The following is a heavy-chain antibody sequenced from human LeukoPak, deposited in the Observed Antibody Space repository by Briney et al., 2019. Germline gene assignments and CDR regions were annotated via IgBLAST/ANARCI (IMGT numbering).Heavy chain of an antibody. D-gene: IGHD2-2*01. CDR3: AKEGSQYASSWFDH. V-gene: IGHV3-30*18. Sequence: GRPLILSSAASVSSFSSYVTQCVRQAPGMGPGGVSVISHDGTVRHYADSVKGRFTISRDSSPNRLYLQMDSLRTEDTAVYYCAKEGSQYASSWFDHWGQGTLVTISS. CDR1: VSSFSSYV. CDR2: ISHDGTVR. J-gene: IGHJ5*02.